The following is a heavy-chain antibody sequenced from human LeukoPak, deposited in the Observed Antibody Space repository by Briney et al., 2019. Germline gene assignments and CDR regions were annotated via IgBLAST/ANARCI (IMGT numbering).Heavy chain of an antibody. CDR2: ISAYNGNT. CDR3: ARDQIMDQLLYGDYYYGMDV. J-gene: IGHJ6*02. D-gene: IGHD2-2*02. CDR1: GYTFTSYG. V-gene: IGHV1-18*01. Sequence: ASVKVSCKASGYTFTSYGISWVRQAPGQGLEWMGWISAYNGNTNYAQKLQGRVTMTTDTSTSTAYMELRSLRSDDTAVYYCARDQIMDQLLYGDYYYGMDVWGQATTVTVSS.